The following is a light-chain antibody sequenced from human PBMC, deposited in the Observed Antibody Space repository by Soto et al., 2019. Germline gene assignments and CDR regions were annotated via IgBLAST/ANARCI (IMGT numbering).Light chain of an antibody. CDR1: SSNVGSNY. CDR3: AAWDDSLSGVV. V-gene: IGLV1-47*01. CDR2: WDG. J-gene: IGLJ3*02. Sequence: QAVVTQPPSASGTPGQRVTISCSGSSSNVGSNYVYWYQQVPGTAPILLMHWDGQRPSGVPDRFSGSKSGTSASLAISGLRSEDEADYCCAAWDDSLSGVVFGGGTKLTVL.